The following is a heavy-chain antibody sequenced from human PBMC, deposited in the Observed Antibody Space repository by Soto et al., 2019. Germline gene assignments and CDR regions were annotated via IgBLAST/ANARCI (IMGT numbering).Heavy chain of an antibody. CDR1: GYTFTSYD. D-gene: IGHD1-1*01. J-gene: IGHJ4*02. CDR3: ARRAETNGWNGFGADKYYFDF. Sequence: GASVKVSCKASGYTFTSYDIYWVRQATGQGLDWMGWMNPNTGNSGYAQKFQGRVTMTSDTSISTAHMELSSLRSEDTAVYYCARRAETNGWNGFGADKYYFDFWGQGTLVTVSS. CDR2: MNPNTGNS. V-gene: IGHV1-8*01.